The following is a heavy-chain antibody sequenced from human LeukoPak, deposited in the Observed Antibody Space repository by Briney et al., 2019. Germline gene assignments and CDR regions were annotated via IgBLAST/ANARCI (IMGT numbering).Heavy chain of an antibody. Sequence: GGSLRLSCAVSGFTFSSSYMNWVRQAPGKGLEWVANIKQDGSEKYYVDSVKGRFTISRDNAQNSLYLQMNSLRAEDTAVYYCARETDSTLFDYWGQGTLVTVSS. V-gene: IGHV3-7*01. D-gene: IGHD2-2*01. CDR1: GFTFSSSY. CDR2: IKQDGSEK. J-gene: IGHJ4*02. CDR3: ARETDSTLFDY.